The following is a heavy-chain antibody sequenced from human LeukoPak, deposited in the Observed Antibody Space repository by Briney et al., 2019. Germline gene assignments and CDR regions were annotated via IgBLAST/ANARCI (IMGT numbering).Heavy chain of an antibody. CDR3: ARRVDDSSGYHY. J-gene: IGHJ4*02. Sequence: SDTLSLTCTVSGGSISSISYYWGWIRQPPGKGLEWIGSIYYSGSTYYNPSLKSRVTISVDTSKNQFSLKLSSVTAADTAVYYCARRVDDSSGYHYWGQGTLVTVSS. V-gene: IGHV4-39*01. D-gene: IGHD3-22*01. CDR2: IYYSGST. CDR1: GGSISSISYY.